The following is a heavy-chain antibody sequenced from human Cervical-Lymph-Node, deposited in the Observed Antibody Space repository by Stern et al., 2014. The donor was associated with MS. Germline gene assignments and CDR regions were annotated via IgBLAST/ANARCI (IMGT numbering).Heavy chain of an antibody. CDR2: IYYSGST. CDR1: GGSISSYH. V-gene: IGHV4-59*01. D-gene: IGHD6-13*01. Sequence: VQLVESGPGLVKPSETLSLTCTVSGGSISSYHWSWIRQPQGKGLEWIGYIYYSGSTNYNPSLKSRVTISVDTSKNQFSLKLSSVTAADTAVYYCARVGAAGTLDYWGQGTLVTVSS. CDR3: ARVGAAGTLDY. J-gene: IGHJ4*02.